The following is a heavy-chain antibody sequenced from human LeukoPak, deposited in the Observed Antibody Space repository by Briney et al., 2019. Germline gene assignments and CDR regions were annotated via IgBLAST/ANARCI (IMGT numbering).Heavy chain of an antibody. D-gene: IGHD2-15*01. V-gene: IGHV4-4*07. CDR3: AREATLGYCSGGTCYSAYYFDY. Sequence: SETLSLTCTVSGGSISNYYWSWIRQPAGKGLEWIGGIYTSGSTNYNPSLKSRVTMSVDTSKNQFSLKLISVTAADTAVYYCAREATLGYCSGGTCYSAYYFDYWGQGTLVTVSS. J-gene: IGHJ4*02. CDR1: GGSISNYY. CDR2: IYTSGST.